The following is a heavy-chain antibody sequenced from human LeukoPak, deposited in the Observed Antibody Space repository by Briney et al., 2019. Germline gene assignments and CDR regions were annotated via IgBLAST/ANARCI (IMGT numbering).Heavy chain of an antibody. CDR2: ISAYNGNT. V-gene: IGHV1-18*01. Sequence: ASVKVSCKASGYTFTSYGISWVRQAPGQGLEWMGWISAYNGNTNYAQKLQGRVTMTTDTSTSTAYMELRSLRSDDTAVYYCARVPGEWFGELLLNWFDPWGQGTLVTVSS. D-gene: IGHD3-10*01. CDR1: GYTFTSYG. CDR3: ARVPGEWFGELLLNWFDP. J-gene: IGHJ5*02.